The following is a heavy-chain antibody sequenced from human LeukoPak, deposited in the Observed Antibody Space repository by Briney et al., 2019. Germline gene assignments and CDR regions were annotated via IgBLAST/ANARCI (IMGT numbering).Heavy chain of an antibody. D-gene: IGHD3-22*01. CDR2: ISGSGGST. Sequence: GGSLRLSCAASGFTFSSYAMSWVRQAPGKGLEWVSAISGSGGSTYYADSVKGRFTISRGNSKNTLYLQMNSLRAEDTAVYYCAKVGAYYYDSSGRKYYFDYWGQGTLVIVSS. V-gene: IGHV3-23*01. CDR1: GFTFSSYA. CDR3: AKVGAYYYDSSGRKYYFDY. J-gene: IGHJ4*02.